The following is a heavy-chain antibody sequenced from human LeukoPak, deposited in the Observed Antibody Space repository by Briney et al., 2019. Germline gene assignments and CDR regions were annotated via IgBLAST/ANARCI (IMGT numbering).Heavy chain of an antibody. CDR1: GGSISYYY. Sequence: SETLSLTCTVSGGSISYYYWSWIRQPPGKGLEWIGYIYYSGSTNYNPSLKCRVTISVDTSKNQFSLKLRSVTAADTAVYYCARVTGYVIEDYFDYWGQGTLVTVSS. V-gene: IGHV4-59*01. D-gene: IGHD3-22*01. CDR3: ARVTGYVIEDYFDY. CDR2: IYYSGST. J-gene: IGHJ4*02.